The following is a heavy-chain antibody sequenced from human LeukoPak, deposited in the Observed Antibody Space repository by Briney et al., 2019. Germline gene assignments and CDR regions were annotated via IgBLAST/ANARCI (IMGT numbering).Heavy chain of an antibody. J-gene: IGHJ4*02. CDR3: ARDNEWELSFDY. Sequence: PGGSLRLSCAASGFTFSSYGMHWVRQAPGKGLEWVAFIRYDGSNKYYADSVKGRFTISRDNSKNTLYLQMNSLRAEDTAVYYCARDNEWELSFDYWGQGTLVTVST. V-gene: IGHV3-30*02. CDR1: GFTFSSYG. D-gene: IGHD1-26*01. CDR2: IRYDGSNK.